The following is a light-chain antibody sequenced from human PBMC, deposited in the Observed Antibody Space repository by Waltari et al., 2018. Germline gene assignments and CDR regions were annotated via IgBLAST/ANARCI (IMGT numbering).Light chain of an antibody. Sequence: QSALTQPPSASGSPGQSVTISCTGVSSDVVGHTYVSWYQQHPGKAPKVMIYEVNNRPSGVPDRFSGSKSGNTASLTVSGLQAEDEASYYCSSYVDSNNILFGGGTKLTVL. V-gene: IGLV2-8*01. J-gene: IGLJ2*01. CDR3: SSYVDSNNIL. CDR2: EVN. CDR1: SSDVVGHTY.